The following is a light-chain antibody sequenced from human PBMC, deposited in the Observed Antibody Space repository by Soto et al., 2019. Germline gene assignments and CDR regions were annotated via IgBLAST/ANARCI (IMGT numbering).Light chain of an antibody. CDR1: QTVRNNY. CDR2: DAS. Sequence: ELVLTQSPGTLSLSPGERATLSCRASQTVRNNYLAWYQQKPGQAPRLLIYDASSRATGIPDRFSGGGSGTDFTLTISRLEPEDFAVYYCQHRSNWPLTFGGGTKVDNK. CDR3: QHRSNWPLT. V-gene: IGKV3D-20*02. J-gene: IGKJ4*01.